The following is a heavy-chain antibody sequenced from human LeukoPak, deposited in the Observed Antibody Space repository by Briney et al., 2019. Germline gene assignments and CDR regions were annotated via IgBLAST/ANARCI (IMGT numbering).Heavy chain of an antibody. Sequence: SETLSLTCTVSGYSISSGYYWGWIRQPPGKGLEWIGSIYHSGSTYYNPSLKSRVTISVDTSKNQFSLKLSSVTAADTAVYYCARDLIGSRSSYSSGAWDYWGQGTLVTVSS. CDR3: ARDLIGSRSSYSSGAWDY. D-gene: IGHD3-22*01. CDR2: IYHSGST. CDR1: GYSISSGYY. J-gene: IGHJ4*02. V-gene: IGHV4-38-2*02.